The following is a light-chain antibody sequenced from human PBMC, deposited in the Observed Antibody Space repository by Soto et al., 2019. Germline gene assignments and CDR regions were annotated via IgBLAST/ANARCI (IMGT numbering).Light chain of an antibody. CDR2: EAS. Sequence: QSALTQPASVSGSPGQSITISCTGTSSDVGSYNLVSWYQHHPGKAPKLLIFEASKRPSGISDRFSGSKSDNTAALAISGLQAEDEADYYGCSYAGFGPYVFGTGTKLTVL. CDR1: SSDVGSYNL. V-gene: IGLV2-23*01. CDR3: CSYAGFGPYV. J-gene: IGLJ1*01.